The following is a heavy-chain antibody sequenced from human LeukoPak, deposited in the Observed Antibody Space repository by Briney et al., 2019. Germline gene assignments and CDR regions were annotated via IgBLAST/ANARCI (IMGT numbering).Heavy chain of an antibody. CDR3: ARDVRFYFDN. CDR1: GFTFSTYA. Sequence: GGSLRLSCAASGFTFSTYAMSWVRQAPGKGLEWVSYISITSSTIYYADSVKGRFTISRDNAKNSLSLQMNSLRHEDTAVCYCARDVRFYFDNWGQGTLVTVSS. V-gene: IGHV3-48*02. J-gene: IGHJ4*02. CDR2: ISITSSTI.